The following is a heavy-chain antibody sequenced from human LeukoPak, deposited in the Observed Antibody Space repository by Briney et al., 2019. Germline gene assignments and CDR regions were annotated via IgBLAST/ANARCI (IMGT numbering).Heavy chain of an antibody. V-gene: IGHV1-2*06. D-gene: IGHD3-22*01. CDR1: GYTFTGYY. CDR3: ARVYYDSSGYVVPFDY. CDR2: INPNSGGT. Sequence: ASVKVSCKASGYTFTGYYMHWVRQAPGQGLEWMGRINPNSGGTNYAQKFQGRVTMTRDTSISTAYMELSRLRSDDTAVYYCARVYYDSSGYVVPFDYWGQGTLVTVSS. J-gene: IGHJ4*02.